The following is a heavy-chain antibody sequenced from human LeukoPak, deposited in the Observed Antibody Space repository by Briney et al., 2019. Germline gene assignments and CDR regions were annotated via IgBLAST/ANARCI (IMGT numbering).Heavy chain of an antibody. CDR1: GNSFTSYW. Sequence: GESLKISCKVSGNSFTSYWIGWVRQMPGKGLEWMGIIYPGDSDTRYSPSFQGQVIISADKSISTAYLQWSSLKASDTAMYYCARLAAAGQGAYYYYYYMDVWGKGTTVTVSS. D-gene: IGHD6-13*01. CDR2: IYPGDSDT. V-gene: IGHV5-51*01. J-gene: IGHJ6*03. CDR3: ARLAAAGQGAYYYYYYMDV.